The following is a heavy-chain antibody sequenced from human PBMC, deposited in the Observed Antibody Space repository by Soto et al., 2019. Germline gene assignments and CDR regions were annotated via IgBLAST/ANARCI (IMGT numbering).Heavy chain of an antibody. Sequence: QVQLQESGPGLVKPSQTLSLTCTVSGGSISSGDYYWSWIRQPPGKGLEWIGYSYYSGSTYYNPSLKSRVTIAVDTSKNQFSLKLSSVTAADTAVYYCARDQGGIVGPEIWGQGTLVTVSS. CDR2: SYYSGST. V-gene: IGHV4-30-4*01. J-gene: IGHJ4*02. CDR1: GGSISSGDYY. D-gene: IGHD1-26*01. CDR3: ARDQGGIVGPEI.